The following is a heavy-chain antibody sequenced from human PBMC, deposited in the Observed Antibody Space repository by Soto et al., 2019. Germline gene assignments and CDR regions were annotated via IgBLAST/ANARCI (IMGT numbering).Heavy chain of an antibody. J-gene: IGHJ5*02. CDR3: ARDLAPYTSGSAWFGP. V-gene: IGHV3-66*01. CDR2: IFSGGST. Sequence: GGSLRRSCAGSEFSVSKNYMSWVRQAPGKGLEWVSMIFSGGSTYYADSVKDRFTISRDNSKNTLYLQMNNLRAEDTAVYYCARDLAPYTSGSAWFGPWGQGTLVTVSS. CDR1: EFSVSKNY. D-gene: IGHD6-19*01.